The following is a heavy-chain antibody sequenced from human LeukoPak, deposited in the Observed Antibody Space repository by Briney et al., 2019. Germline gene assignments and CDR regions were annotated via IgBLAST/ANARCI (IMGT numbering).Heavy chain of an antibody. D-gene: IGHD5-18*01. CDR3: ARGVFSTYSYGFDNFQD. CDR2: IIPLFGTA. CDR1: GGTFSRSG. V-gene: IGHV1-69*06. J-gene: IGHJ4*02. Sequence: SVKVSCKASGGTFSRSGFSWVRQAPGQGLEWMGGIIPLFGTANYAQKFQHRVTITADKSTNTAYMELSSLRSADTAVYYCARGVFSTYSYGFDNFQDWGQGTLVTVSS.